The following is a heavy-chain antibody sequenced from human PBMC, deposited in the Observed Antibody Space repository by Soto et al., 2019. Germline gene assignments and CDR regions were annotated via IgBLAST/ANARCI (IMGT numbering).Heavy chain of an antibody. Sequence: XXTLSLTCTVSCGSIISSRCHWGWIRQPPGKGLEWIGXIYYSXSPYYNKSLKXXVTLSVDXXTNQFSLKMSSVTAVDTAVYYCARQQQLGDFDYWGQGTLVTVSS. CDR1: CGSIISSRCH. V-gene: IGHV4-39*01. D-gene: IGHD6-13*01. CDR3: ARQQQLGDFDY. CDR2: IYYSXSP. J-gene: IGHJ4*02.